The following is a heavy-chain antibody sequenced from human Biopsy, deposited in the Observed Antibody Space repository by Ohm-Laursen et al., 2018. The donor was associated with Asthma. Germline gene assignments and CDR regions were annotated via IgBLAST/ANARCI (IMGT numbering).Heavy chain of an antibody. D-gene: IGHD3-3*01. J-gene: IGHJ6*02. V-gene: IGHV3-48*02. CDR2: ISSSSSTI. Sequence: GSLRLSCAASGFTFSSYSMNWVRQAPGKGLEWVSYISSSSSTIYYADSVKGRFTISRDNVKNSLYLQMNSLRDEDTAVYYCARMITIFGVVSRGMDVWGQGTTVTVSS. CDR3: ARMITIFGVVSRGMDV. CDR1: GFTFSSYS.